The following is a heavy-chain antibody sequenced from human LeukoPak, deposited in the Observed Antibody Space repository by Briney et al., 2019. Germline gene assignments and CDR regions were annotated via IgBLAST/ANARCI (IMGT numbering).Heavy chain of an antibody. CDR1: GFTFSSYG. V-gene: IGHV3-33*01. CDR3: ARVRVRGVIVDAFDI. D-gene: IGHD3-10*01. Sequence: GGSLRLSCAASGFTFSSYGMHWVRQAPGKGLEWVAVIWYDGSNKYYADSVKGRFTISRDNSKNTLYLQMNSLRAEDTAVYYCARVRVRGVIVDAFDIWGQGTMVTVSS. CDR2: IWYDGSNK. J-gene: IGHJ3*02.